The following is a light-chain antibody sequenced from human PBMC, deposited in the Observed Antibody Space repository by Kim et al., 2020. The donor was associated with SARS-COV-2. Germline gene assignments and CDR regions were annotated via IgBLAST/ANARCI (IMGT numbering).Light chain of an antibody. CDR2: GES. V-gene: IGKV3-15*01. CDR1: QSVSSY. Sequence: EIVMTQSPATLSVSPGERATVSCRASQSVSSYLAWYQQKPGQAPRLLIYGESTRATGIPARFSGSGSGTEFTLTISSLQSEDFAVYYCQQYNNWPPWTFGQGTKVDIK. CDR3: QQYNNWPPWT. J-gene: IGKJ1*01.